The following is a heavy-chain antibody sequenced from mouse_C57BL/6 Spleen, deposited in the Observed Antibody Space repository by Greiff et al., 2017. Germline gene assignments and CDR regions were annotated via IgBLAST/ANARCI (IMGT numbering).Heavy chain of an antibody. D-gene: IGHD2-1*01. J-gene: IGHJ4*01. CDR3: AAIYYGNYGYAMDY. CDR1: GFSLTSYG. V-gene: IGHV2-4*01. Sequence: QVQLKESGPGLVQPSQSLSITCTVSGFSLTSYGVHWVRQPPGKGLEWLGVIWSGGSTDYNAAFISRLSISKDNSKSQVFFKMNSLQADDTAIYYCAAIYYGNYGYAMDYWGQGTSVTVSS. CDR2: IWSGGST.